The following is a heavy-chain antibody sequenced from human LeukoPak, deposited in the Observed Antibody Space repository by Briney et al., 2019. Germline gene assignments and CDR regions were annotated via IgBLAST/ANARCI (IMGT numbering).Heavy chain of an antibody. V-gene: IGHV4-34*01. CDR1: GGSFSGYY. CDR2: INHSGST. D-gene: IGHD3-3*01. Sequence: SETLSLTCAVYGGSFSGYYWSWIRQPPGKGLEWIGEINHSGSTNYNPSLKSRVTISVDTSKNQFSLKLSSVTAADTAVYYCAGTYYGFWSGYYPHYYYYYMDVWGKGTSVTVSS. CDR3: AGTYYGFWSGYYPHYYYYYMDV. J-gene: IGHJ6*03.